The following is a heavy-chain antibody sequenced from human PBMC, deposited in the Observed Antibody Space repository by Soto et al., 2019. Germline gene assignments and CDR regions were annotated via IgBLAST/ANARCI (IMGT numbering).Heavy chain of an antibody. Sequence: QVQLVESGGGVVQPGRSLRLSCAASGFSFSSYGMHWVRQAPGKGLEWVAGLWYDGSNRYYADSVKGRFTISRDNSKKTLYLPMNSLRAEDTAVYHCARNAHCGGDCYSFSEYYFDYWGQGTLVTVSS. CDR3: ARNAHCGGDCYSFSEYYFDY. CDR2: LWYDGSNR. J-gene: IGHJ4*02. V-gene: IGHV3-33*01. D-gene: IGHD2-21*02. CDR1: GFSFSSYG.